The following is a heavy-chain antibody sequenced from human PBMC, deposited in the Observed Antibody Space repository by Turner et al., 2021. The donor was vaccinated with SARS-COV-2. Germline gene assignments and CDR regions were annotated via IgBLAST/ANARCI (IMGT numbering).Heavy chain of an antibody. V-gene: IGHV4-34*01. CDR2: IKHTGNT. CDR1: GGSFTAYY. D-gene: IGHD3-10*01. Sequence: QVQLQQWGAGLLKPSEPLSLTCAVYGGSFTAYYWTWIRQPPGKDLEWIGEIKHTGNTNYNPSLKSRVTISVDTSNYQFSLNLRSVTAADTAVYYCARGDYNNYYARWFYPWGQGTLVTVSS. J-gene: IGHJ5*02. CDR3: ARGDYNNYYARWFYP.